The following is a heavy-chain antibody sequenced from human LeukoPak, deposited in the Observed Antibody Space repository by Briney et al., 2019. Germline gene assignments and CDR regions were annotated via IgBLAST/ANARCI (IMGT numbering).Heavy chain of an antibody. Sequence: SETLSLTCAVYGGSFSGYYWSWIRQPPGKGLEWIGEINHSGSTNYNPSLKSRVTISVDTSKNQFSLKLSSVTAADTAVYYCASGSYEPYYFDYWGQGTLVTVSS. J-gene: IGHJ4*02. CDR2: INHSGST. CDR3: ASGSYEPYYFDY. V-gene: IGHV4-34*01. D-gene: IGHD1-26*01. CDR1: GGSFSGYY.